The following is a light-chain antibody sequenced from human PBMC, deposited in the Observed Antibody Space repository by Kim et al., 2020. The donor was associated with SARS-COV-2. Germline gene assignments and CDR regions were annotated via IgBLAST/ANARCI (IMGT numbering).Light chain of an antibody. J-gene: IGKJ1*01. Sequence: DIQMTQSPSSLSASVGDRVTITCRASQNIKTYLDWYQQKPGKAPKPLIYAASTLQSGVPSRFSGSGSGTDFTLTISSLQPEDFATYYCQQYNDYPRTFGRGTKVDIK. CDR3: QQYNDYPRT. CDR2: AAS. V-gene: IGKV1-16*01. CDR1: QNIKTY.